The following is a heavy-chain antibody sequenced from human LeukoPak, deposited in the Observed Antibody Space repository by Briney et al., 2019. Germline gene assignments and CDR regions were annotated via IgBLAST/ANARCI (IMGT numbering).Heavy chain of an antibody. Sequence: PGGSLRLSCAASGFTFSSYGMHWVRQAPGKGLEWVAVISYDGSNKYYADSVKGRFTISRDNSKNTLYLQMNSLRAEDTAVYYCAKGPYSYGSGSYPYYWGQGTLVTVSS. CDR3: AKGPYSYGSGSYPYY. J-gene: IGHJ4*02. D-gene: IGHD3-10*01. CDR2: ISYDGSNK. V-gene: IGHV3-30*18. CDR1: GFTFSSYG.